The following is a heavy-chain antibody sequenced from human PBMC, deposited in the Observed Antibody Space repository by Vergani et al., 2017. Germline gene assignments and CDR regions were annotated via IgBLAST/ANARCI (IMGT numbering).Heavy chain of an antibody. D-gene: IGHD3-9*01. CDR2: ISPDGFST. CDR1: GYTFTDSY. Sequence: QGRLVQSGAEVKKPGASVKVSCKASGYTFTDSYMHWVRQAPEQGLEWVGVISPDGFSTFYAQKFQGRVTITRDTSTSTVYVEVTSLRSDDTAVYYCAREPPLTGFFDYWGQGTLVTVSS. CDR3: AREPPLTGFFDY. J-gene: IGHJ4*02. V-gene: IGHV1-46*03.